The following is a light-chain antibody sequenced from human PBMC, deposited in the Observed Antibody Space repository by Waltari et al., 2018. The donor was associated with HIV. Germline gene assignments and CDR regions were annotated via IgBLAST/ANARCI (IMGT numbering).Light chain of an antibody. CDR1: QTISNKY. Sequence: EIVLTQSPGTLSLSPGERATLSCRASQTISNKYLVWYQQNPGRAPRLLISGASNRATGIPDRFSGSGSGTDFTLTITRLEPEDSAVYYCQQYHNTPFTFGQGTRLEIK. V-gene: IGKV3-20*01. J-gene: IGKJ5*01. CDR3: QQYHNTPFT. CDR2: GAS.